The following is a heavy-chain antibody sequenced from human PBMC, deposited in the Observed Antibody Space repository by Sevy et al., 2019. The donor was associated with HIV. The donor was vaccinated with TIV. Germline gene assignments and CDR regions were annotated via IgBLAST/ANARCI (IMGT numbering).Heavy chain of an antibody. Sequence: GESLKISCAASGFTFSTYGMHWVRQAPGRGLEWVAFMRFDGTIKYHRDSVKGRFTISRDNSKNTLYLQMNSLRAEDTAVYFCAKVLHIVEVPAAIDYYYGMDVWGQGTTVTVSS. D-gene: IGHD2-2*01. V-gene: IGHV3-30*02. CDR1: GFTFSTYG. CDR2: MRFDGTIK. J-gene: IGHJ6*02. CDR3: AKVLHIVEVPAAIDYYYGMDV.